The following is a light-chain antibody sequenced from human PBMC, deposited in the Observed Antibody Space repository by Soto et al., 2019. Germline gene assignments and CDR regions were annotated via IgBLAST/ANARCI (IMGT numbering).Light chain of an antibody. CDR3: QQYNDWPPIT. CDR2: DAS. V-gene: IGKV3-15*01. Sequence: EIVLTQSPGTLSLSPGERATLSCRASQSVSSNLAWYQQKPGQAPRPLIYDASTRATVIPARFSGSGSGTEFTLTISSLQSEDFAVYYCQQYNDWPPITFGQGTRLEI. J-gene: IGKJ5*01. CDR1: QSVSSN.